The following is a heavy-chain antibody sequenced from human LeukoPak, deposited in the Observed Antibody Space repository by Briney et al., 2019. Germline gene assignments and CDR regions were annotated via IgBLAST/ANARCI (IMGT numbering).Heavy chain of an antibody. Sequence: ASVKVSRKASGYTFTGYYMHWVRQAPGQGLEWMGWINPNSGGTNYAQKFQGRVTMTRDTSISTAYMELSRLRSDDTAVYYCARVRGRYYYDSSGYYDYWGQGTLVTVSS. V-gene: IGHV1-2*02. D-gene: IGHD3-22*01. CDR1: GYTFTGYY. CDR2: INPNSGGT. J-gene: IGHJ4*02. CDR3: ARVRGRYYYDSSGYYDY.